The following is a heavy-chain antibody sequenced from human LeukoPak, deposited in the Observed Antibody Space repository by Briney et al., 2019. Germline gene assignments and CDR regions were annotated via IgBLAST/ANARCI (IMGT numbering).Heavy chain of an antibody. V-gene: IGHV3-15*01. CDR2: IKSKTDGGTT. J-gene: IGHJ4*02. Sequence: GGSLRLSCAASGFTFSNAWMSWVRQAPGKGLEWVGRIKSKTDGGTTDYAAPVKGRFTISRDDSKNTLYLQMNSLKTEDTAVYYCTTDFQDTVTMYYFDYWGQGTLVTVSS. CDR1: GFTFSNAW. D-gene: IGHD4-17*01. CDR3: TTDFQDTVTMYYFDY.